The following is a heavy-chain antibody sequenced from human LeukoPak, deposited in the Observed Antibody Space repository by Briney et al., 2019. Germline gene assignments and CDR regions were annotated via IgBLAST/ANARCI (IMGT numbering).Heavy chain of an antibody. CDR3: AGEKSSSNLDY. J-gene: IGHJ4*02. CDR2: INHSGST. Sequence: SETLSLTCAVYGGSFSGYYWSWIRQPPGKGLEWIGEINHSGSTNYNPSLKSRVTISVDTSNNQFSLKLSSVTAADTAVYYCAGEKSSSNLDYWGQGTLVTVSS. D-gene: IGHD3-3*02. CDR1: GGSFSGYY. V-gene: IGHV4-34*01.